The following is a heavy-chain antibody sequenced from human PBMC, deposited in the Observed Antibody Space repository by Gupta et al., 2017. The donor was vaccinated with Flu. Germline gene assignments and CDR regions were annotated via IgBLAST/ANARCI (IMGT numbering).Heavy chain of an antibody. Sequence: VPPVVSVGGLVHPGGSLVLSGEAFGFTFSDYEMSWVRLAPGKGVGWVSVKSSTAATYYTDTVQGRLNISRDNAKNSVYLQMNNLRAEDTAFYYCAGGHLDSWGQGTLVTVSS. V-gene: IGHV3-48*03. CDR1: GFTFSDYE. CDR2: KSSTAAT. CDR3: AGGHLDS. J-gene: IGHJ4*02.